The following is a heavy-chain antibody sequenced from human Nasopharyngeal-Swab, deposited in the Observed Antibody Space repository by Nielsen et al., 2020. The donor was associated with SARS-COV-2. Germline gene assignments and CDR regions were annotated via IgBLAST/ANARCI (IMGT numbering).Heavy chain of an antibody. CDR1: GDSVSSNSVA. V-gene: IGHV6-1*01. J-gene: IGHJ4*02. CDR2: TYYRSKWFN. Sequence: QTHSLTCAISGDSVSSNSVAWNWIRQSPSRGLEWLGRTYYRSKWFNDYAVSVKSRIINNSDTSKNQFSLQLNSVTPEDTAVYYCARGSSGRLDYWGQGTLVTVSS. D-gene: IGHD6-19*01. CDR3: ARGSSGRLDY.